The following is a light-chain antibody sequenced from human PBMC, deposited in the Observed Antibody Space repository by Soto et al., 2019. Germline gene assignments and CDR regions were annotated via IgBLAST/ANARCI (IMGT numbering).Light chain of an antibody. CDR2: TNN. CDR1: SSNIGSNA. J-gene: IGLJ3*02. V-gene: IGLV1-44*01. CDR3: AAWDDSLNALV. Sequence: QSVLTQPPSASGTPGQRVTISCSGASSNIGSNAVNWYQQLPGTAPQLLIYTNNERPSGVPDRFSGSKSGTSASLAITGRQSEDEAAYHCAAWDDSLNALVFGGGTKLTVL.